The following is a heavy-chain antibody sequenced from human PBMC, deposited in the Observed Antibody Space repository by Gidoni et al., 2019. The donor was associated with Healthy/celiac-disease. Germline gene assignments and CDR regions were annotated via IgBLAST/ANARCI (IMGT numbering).Heavy chain of an antibody. J-gene: IGHJ1*01. D-gene: IGHD2-15*01. V-gene: IGHV3-48*03. Sequence: EVQLVESGGGLVQPGGSLRLSCAASGFTFSSYEMNWVRQAPGKGLEWVSYISSSGSTIYYADSVKGRFTISRDNAKYSLYLQLNSLRAEDTAVYYCARGCGGSCYSGGEHWGQGTLVTVSS. CDR1: GFTFSSYE. CDR3: ARGCGGSCYSGGEH. CDR2: ISSSGSTI.